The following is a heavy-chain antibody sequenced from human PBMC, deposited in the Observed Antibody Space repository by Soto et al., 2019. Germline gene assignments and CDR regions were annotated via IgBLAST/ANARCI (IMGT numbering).Heavy chain of an antibody. CDR2: MSPKSGDT. V-gene: IGHV1-8*01. J-gene: IGHJ4*02. Sequence: QVQLVQSGAEVKKPGASVKVSCKGSGYTFTSNDINWVRQATGQGFEWMGWMSPKSGDTGYSQKFQGRVTMTRDTSRSSAYMELSSLRSEDTAVYYCAGVLPSWGFDFWGQGTLVTVSS. D-gene: IGHD7-27*01. CDR1: GYTFTSND. CDR3: AGVLPSWGFDF.